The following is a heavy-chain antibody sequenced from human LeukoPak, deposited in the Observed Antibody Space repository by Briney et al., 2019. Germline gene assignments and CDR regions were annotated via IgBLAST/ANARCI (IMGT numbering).Heavy chain of an antibody. Sequence: ASVKVSCKSSGYTFTSYDINWVRQATGQGLERMGWMNPNSGNTGYAQKFQGRVTMTRNTSISTAYMELSSLRSEDTAVYYCARGAPPPYYDFWSGYANYYYGMDVWGQGTTVTVSS. CDR1: GYTFTSYD. CDR3: ARGAPPPYYDFWSGYANYYYGMDV. J-gene: IGHJ6*02. V-gene: IGHV1-8*01. D-gene: IGHD3-3*01. CDR2: MNPNSGNT.